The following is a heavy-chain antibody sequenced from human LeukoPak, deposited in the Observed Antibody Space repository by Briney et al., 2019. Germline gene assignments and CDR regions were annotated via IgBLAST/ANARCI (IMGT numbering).Heavy chain of an antibody. D-gene: IGHD4-17*01. CDR2: INSDSGGT. Sequence: ASVKVSCKASGDTFSNFAINWVRQAPGQGLEWMGWINSDSGGTNYAQKFQGRVTMTRDTSTSTAYMELSSLRSDDTAFYYCARDTITVTTPYFDYWGQGTLVTVPS. CDR3: ARDTITVTTPYFDY. V-gene: IGHV1-2*02. CDR1: GDTFSNFA. J-gene: IGHJ4*02.